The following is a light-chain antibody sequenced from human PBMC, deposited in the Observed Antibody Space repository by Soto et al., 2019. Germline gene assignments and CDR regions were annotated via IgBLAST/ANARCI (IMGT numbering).Light chain of an antibody. CDR2: DAS. CDR1: QSVSSN. Sequence: EIVRTRSPSALCVSLGERATLSCRASQSVSSNLAWYQQKPGQSPRLLIYDASNRATGIPARFSGSGSGTEFTLTVSSLHSEAIAVYYCPQYKSWPYTFGQGTKVDIK. V-gene: IGKV3D-15*01. CDR3: PQYKSWPYT. J-gene: IGKJ2*01.